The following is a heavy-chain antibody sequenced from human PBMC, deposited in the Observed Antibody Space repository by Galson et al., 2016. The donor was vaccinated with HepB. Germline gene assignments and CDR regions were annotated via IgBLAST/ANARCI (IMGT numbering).Heavy chain of an antibody. J-gene: IGHJ3*02. CDR3: ARQSLGYTYADDAFDI. D-gene: IGHD5-18*01. CDR2: VYHDGNT. CDR1: GGSITTTDW. V-gene: IGHV4-4*02. Sequence: SETLSLTCAVSGGSITTTDWWSWVRQPPGKGLEWIGEVYHDGNTFYNPSVGSRVTITIDKSKNEFYLNLSSVTAADTAVYYGARQSLGYTYADDAFDIWGQGTTVTVSS.